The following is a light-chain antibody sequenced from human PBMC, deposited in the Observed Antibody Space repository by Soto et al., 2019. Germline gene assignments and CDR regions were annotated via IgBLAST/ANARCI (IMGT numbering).Light chain of an antibody. CDR3: QQYGSSPPYT. V-gene: IGKV3-20*01. J-gene: IGKJ2*01. Sequence: EIVLTQSPGTLSLSPGERATLSCRASQSISSSYLAWYQHKPGQAPRLLIYGASSRATGIPDRFRGSGSGTDFTLTICRLEPEDFAVYYCQQYGSSPPYTFGQGTKLEIK. CDR1: QSISSSY. CDR2: GAS.